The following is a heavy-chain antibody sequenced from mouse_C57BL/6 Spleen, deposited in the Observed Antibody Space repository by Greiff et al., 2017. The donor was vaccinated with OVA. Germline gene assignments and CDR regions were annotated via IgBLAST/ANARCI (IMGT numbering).Heavy chain of an antibody. D-gene: IGHD2-3*01. CDR3: ARRWLLHYYAMDY. V-gene: IGHV1-26*01. Sequence: EVQLQQSGPELVKPGASVKISCKASGYTFTDYYMNWVKQSHGKSLEWIGDINPNNGGTSYNQKFKGKATLTVDKSSSTAYMELRSLTSEDSAVYDCARRWLLHYYAMDYWGQGTSVTVSS. J-gene: IGHJ4*01. CDR2: INPNNGGT. CDR1: GYTFTDYY.